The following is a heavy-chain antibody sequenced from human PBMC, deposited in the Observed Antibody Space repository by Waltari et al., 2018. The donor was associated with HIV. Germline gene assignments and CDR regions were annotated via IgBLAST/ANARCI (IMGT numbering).Heavy chain of an antibody. V-gene: IGHV4-34*01. CDR1: GGSFSGHS. D-gene: IGHD3-10*01. J-gene: IGHJ3*02. Sequence: QAQLQQRGAGLLKPSETLSPTCAVYGGSFSGHSWTWIRQPPGMGLEWIGEINDSEYTNYNPSLRSRLTISLDASKNQFSLKMTAVTAADTAVYFCARSRGLIKWNRYFDSWAQGTMVSVSS. CDR2: INDSEYT. CDR3: ARSRGLIKWNRYFDS.